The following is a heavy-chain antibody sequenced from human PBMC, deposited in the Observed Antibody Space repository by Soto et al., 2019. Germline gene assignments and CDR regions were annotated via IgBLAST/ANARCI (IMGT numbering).Heavy chain of an antibody. V-gene: IGHV3-33*01. CDR3: ARDRGADAPIDF. Sequence: QVQLVESGGGVVQPERSLRLSCVASRFTFSDYGMHWVRQAPGKGLEWVAVIWHDGLKKDYVDSVKGRFTVSRDNSKNTLYLQTNSLRVEDTATYYGARDRGADAPIDFWGQGTLVTVSA. CDR2: IWHDGLKK. CDR1: RFTFSDYG. J-gene: IGHJ4*02.